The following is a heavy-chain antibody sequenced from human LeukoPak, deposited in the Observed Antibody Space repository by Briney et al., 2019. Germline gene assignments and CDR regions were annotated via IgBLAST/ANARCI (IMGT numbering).Heavy chain of an antibody. CDR1: GGSISSYY. CDR3: ARGVRRRDFWSGYQEFDC. Sequence: SETLSLTCTVSGGSISSYYWSWIRQPPGKGLEWIGYIYYSGSTNYNPSLKSRVTISVDTSKNQFSLKLSSVTAADTAVYYCARGVRRRDFWSGYQEFDCWGQGTLVTVSS. V-gene: IGHV4-59*01. D-gene: IGHD3-3*01. CDR2: IYYSGST. J-gene: IGHJ4*02.